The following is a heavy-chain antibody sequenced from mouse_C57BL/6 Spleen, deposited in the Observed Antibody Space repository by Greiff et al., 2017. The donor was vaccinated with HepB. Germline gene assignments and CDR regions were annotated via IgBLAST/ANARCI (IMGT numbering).Heavy chain of an antibody. Sequence: VQLKESGGGLVQPKGSLKLSCAASGFSFNTYAMNWVRQAPGKGLEWVARIRSKSNNYATYYADSVKDRFTISRDDSESMLYLQMNNLKTEDTAMYYCVRQGSSPYYAMDYWGQGTSVTVSS. V-gene: IGHV10-1*01. J-gene: IGHJ4*01. D-gene: IGHD1-1*01. CDR1: GFSFNTYA. CDR2: IRSKSNNYAT. CDR3: VRQGSSPYYAMDY.